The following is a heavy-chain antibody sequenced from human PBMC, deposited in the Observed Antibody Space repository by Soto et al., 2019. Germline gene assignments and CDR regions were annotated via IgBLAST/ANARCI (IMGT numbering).Heavy chain of an antibody. D-gene: IGHD6-19*01. J-gene: IGHJ5*02. CDR3: ARAGLAVAGTGWFDP. V-gene: IGHV4-59*01. CDR1: GGSISSYY. Sequence: NLSEPLSLTCTVSGGSISSYYWSWIRQPPGKGLEWIGYIYYSGSTNYNPSLKSRVTISVDTSKNQFSLKLSSVTAADTAVYYCARAGLAVAGTGWFDPWGQGTLVTVS. CDR2: IYYSGST.